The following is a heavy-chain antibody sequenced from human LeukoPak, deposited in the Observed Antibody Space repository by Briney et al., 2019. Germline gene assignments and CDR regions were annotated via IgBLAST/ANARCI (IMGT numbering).Heavy chain of an antibody. J-gene: IGHJ6*02. CDR1: GFTFSSYA. Sequence: PGGSLRLSCAASGFTFSSYAMHWVRQAPGKGLEYVSAISSNGGSTYYANSVKGRFTISRDNSKNTLCLQMGSLRAEDMAVYYCARGAVDTAMVRDYYYYYGMDVWGQGTTVTVSS. D-gene: IGHD5-18*01. V-gene: IGHV3-64*01. CDR3: ARGAVDTAMVRDYYYYYGMDV. CDR2: ISSNGGST.